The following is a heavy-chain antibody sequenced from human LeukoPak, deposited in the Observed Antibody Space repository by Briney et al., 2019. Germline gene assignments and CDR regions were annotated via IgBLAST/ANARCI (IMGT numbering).Heavy chain of an antibody. V-gene: IGHV1-46*01. CDR2: INPGGETT. CDR3: AREIPTYCYFDH. D-gene: IGHD2-15*01. Sequence: GASVKLSCKTSGFSLSNYFMHWVRQAPGQGLEWMGIINPGGETTAYRDRVTMPWDMSTSTVYMELSSLRSEDTAVYYCAREIPTYCYFDHWGQGSLVTVSS. J-gene: IGHJ4*02. CDR1: GFSLSNYF.